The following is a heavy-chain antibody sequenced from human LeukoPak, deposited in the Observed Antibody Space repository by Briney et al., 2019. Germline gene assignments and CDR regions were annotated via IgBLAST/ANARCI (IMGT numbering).Heavy chain of an antibody. CDR3: ARDKSYSYGPCCYYMDV. CDR1: GFTFSSYS. V-gene: IGHV3-21*01. Sequence: PGGSLRLSCAASGFTFSSYSMNWVRQAPGKGLEWVSSISSSSSYIYYADSVRGRFTISRDNAKNSLYLQMNSLRAEDTAVYYCARDKSYSYGPCCYYMDVWGKGTTVTVSS. D-gene: IGHD5-18*01. J-gene: IGHJ6*03. CDR2: ISSSSSYI.